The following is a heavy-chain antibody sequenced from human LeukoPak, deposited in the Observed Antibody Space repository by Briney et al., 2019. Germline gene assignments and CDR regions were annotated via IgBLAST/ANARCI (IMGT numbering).Heavy chain of an antibody. Sequence: GGSLRLSCAASGFTFSSNGMSWVRQAPGRGLEWVSVISGSGGSPDYTDSVKGRFTISRDNSKNTLYLQMNSLRAEDTAVYYCAKGGKTIMCPTSCYDYWGQGTLVTVTS. D-gene: IGHD2-2*01. CDR2: ISGSGGSP. CDR3: AKGGKTIMCPTSCYDY. V-gene: IGHV3-23*01. CDR1: GFTFSSNG. J-gene: IGHJ4*02.